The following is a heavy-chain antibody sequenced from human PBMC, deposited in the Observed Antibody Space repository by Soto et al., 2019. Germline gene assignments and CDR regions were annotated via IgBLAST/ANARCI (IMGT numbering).Heavy chain of an antibody. CDR3: ARGYVFWDGNNAFDI. V-gene: IGHV4-30-2*01. Sequence: PSETLSLTCAVSGGSISSGGYSWSWIRQPPGKGLEWIGYIYHSGNTYYNPSLKSRVTISLDRSKNQFSLKLTSVTAADTAAYFCARGYVFWDGNNAFDIWGQGTMVTVSS. CDR1: GGSISSGGYS. J-gene: IGHJ3*02. CDR2: IYHSGNT. D-gene: IGHD3-3*01.